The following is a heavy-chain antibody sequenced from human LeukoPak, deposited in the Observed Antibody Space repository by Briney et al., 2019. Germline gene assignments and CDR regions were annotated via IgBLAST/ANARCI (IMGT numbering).Heavy chain of an antibody. CDR1: GGSISSYY. CDR2: IYYSGST. CDR3: ARTYTPDYGSGSYPDNWFDP. Sequence: ASDTLSLTCTVSGGSISSYYWSWIRQPPGKGLEWIGYIYYSGSTNYNPSLKSRVIISVDTSKNQFSLKLSSVTAADTAVYYCARTYTPDYGSGSYPDNWFDPWGQGTLVTVSS. D-gene: IGHD3-10*01. J-gene: IGHJ5*02. V-gene: IGHV4-59*08.